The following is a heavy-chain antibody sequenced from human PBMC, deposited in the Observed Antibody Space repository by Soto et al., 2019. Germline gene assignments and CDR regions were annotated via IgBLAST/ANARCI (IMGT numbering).Heavy chain of an antibody. J-gene: IGHJ4*01. CDR3: AAYCSGGSCYSGNY. Sequence: QVQLVQSGAEVKKPGSSVKVSCKASGGTFSSYTISWVRQAPGQGLEWMGRIIPILGIANYAQKFQGRVTITADKSTSTAYMELSSLRSEDTAVYYCAAYCSGGSCYSGNYWGHGTLVTVSS. CDR1: GGTFSSYT. D-gene: IGHD2-15*01. CDR2: IIPILGIA. V-gene: IGHV1-69*02.